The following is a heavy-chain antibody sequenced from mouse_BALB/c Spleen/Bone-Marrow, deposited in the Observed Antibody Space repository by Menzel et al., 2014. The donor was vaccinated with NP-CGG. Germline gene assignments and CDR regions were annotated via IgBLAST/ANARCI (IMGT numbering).Heavy chain of an antibody. Sequence: EVKLLESGGGLVQPGRSLNLACVASGFDFSRYWMSWLRQASGKGQEWIGEINPGSSTINYSPSLKDKFIISRDNAKNTLFLQMSKVGSEDTDIYDCASLGNCEYHDNWGQGTTLTVSS. D-gene: IGHD5-1*01. CDR1: GFDFSRYW. CDR2: INPGSSTI. CDR3: ASLGNCEYHDN. V-gene: IGHV4-2*02. J-gene: IGHJ2*01.